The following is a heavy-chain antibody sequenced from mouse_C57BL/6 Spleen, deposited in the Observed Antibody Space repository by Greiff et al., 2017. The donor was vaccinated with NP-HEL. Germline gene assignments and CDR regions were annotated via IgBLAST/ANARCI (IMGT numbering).Heavy chain of an antibody. V-gene: IGHV1-80*01. D-gene: IGHD1-1*01. CDR2: IYPGDGDT. J-gene: IGHJ4*01. CDR3: ARTPTVVAMDY. CDR1: GYAFSSYW. Sequence: VQLQQSGAELVKPGASVKISCKASGYAFSSYWMNWVKQRPGKGLEWIGQIYPGDGDTNYNGKFKGKATLTADKSSSTAYRQLSSLTSEDSAVYFCARTPTVVAMDYWGQGTSVTVSS.